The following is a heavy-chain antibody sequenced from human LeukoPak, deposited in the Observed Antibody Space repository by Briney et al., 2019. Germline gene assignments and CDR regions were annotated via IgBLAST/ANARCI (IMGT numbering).Heavy chain of an antibody. J-gene: IGHJ4*02. CDR2: IYTSGST. V-gene: IGHV4-4*07. CDR1: GCSISSYY. Sequence: SETLSLTCTVSGCSISSYYWSWLRQPAGKGLEGIGRIYTSGSTNYNPSVKSRVTMSVATSKNQFSLKLSSVTAADTAVYYCAGNMITFGGLDYWGQGTLVTVSS. CDR3: AGNMITFGGLDY. D-gene: IGHD3-16*01.